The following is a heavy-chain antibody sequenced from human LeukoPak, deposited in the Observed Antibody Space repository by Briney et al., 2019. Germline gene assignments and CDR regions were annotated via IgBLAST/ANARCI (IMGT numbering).Heavy chain of an antibody. CDR2: ISGSGDST. CDR1: GFTFNSYA. V-gene: IGHV3-23*01. J-gene: IGHJ4*02. CDR3: AKSGLSVYSQVAY. D-gene: IGHD3-9*01. Sequence: GGSLRLSCAASGFTFNSYAMSWVRQAPGKGLEWVSVISGSGDSTFYAASVKGRFTVSRDNSENTVYLQMNSLRAEDSALYYCAKSGLSVYSQVAYWGQGTLVTVSS.